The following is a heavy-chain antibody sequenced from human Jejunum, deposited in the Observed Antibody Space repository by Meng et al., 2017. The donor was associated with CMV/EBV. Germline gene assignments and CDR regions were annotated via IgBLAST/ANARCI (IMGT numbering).Heavy chain of an antibody. CDR2: INQSGTT. D-gene: IGHD5-24*01. CDR3: TRVAGYRNNWFDP. Sequence: VFGWSYSGYVRSGIRQRPGKGLRQKGEINQSGTTNYSPALKSRVNMSVNTANNQVSLKLSSVTAADTAIYYCTRVAGYRNNWFDPWGQGTRVTVSS. J-gene: IGHJ5*02. V-gene: IGHV4-34*01. CDR1: GWSYSGYV.